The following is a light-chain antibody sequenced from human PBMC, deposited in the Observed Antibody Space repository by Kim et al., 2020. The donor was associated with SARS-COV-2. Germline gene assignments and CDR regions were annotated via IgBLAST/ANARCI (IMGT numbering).Light chain of an antibody. J-gene: IGKJ4*01. CDR1: QSVSSS. CDR2: DAS. Sequence: EIVLTQSPATLSLSPGERATLSCRASQSVSSSLAWYQQKAGQAPRLLIYDASNRATGIPARFSGSGSGTDITLTISSLEPEDFAVYYLQKRYSWPLTVGGGTKVEIK. V-gene: IGKV3-11*01. CDR3: QKRYSWPLT.